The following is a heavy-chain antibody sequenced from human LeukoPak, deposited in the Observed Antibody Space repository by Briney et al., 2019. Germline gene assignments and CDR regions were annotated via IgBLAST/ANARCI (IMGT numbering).Heavy chain of an antibody. CDR1: GFTVSSNY. Sequence: GGSLRLSCAASGFTVSSNYMSWVRQAPGKGLEWVSVIYSGGSTYYADSVKGRFTISRDNAKNSLYLQMNSLRAEDTALYYCARAKPLPSSPSSSHRHYYYYYYMDVWGKGTTVTVSS. J-gene: IGHJ6*03. D-gene: IGHD6-6*01. V-gene: IGHV3-53*01. CDR3: ARAKPLPSSPSSSHRHYYYYYYMDV. CDR2: IYSGGST.